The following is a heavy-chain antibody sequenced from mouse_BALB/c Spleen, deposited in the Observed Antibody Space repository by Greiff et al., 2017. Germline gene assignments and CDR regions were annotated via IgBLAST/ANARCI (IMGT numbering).Heavy chain of an antibody. V-gene: IGHV2-9*02. J-gene: IGHJ3*01. CDR1: GFSLTSYG. Sequence: QVQLKESGPGLVAPSQSLSITCTVSGFSLTSYGVHWVRQPPGKGLEWLGVIWAGGSTNYNSALMSRLSISKDNSKSQVFLKMNSLQTDDTAMYYCAISTMITTAWFAYWGQGTLVTVSA. D-gene: IGHD2-4*01. CDR2: IWAGGST. CDR3: AISTMITTAWFAY.